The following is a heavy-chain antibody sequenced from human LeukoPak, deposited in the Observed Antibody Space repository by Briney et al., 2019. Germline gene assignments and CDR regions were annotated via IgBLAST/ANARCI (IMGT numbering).Heavy chain of an antibody. V-gene: IGHV3-15*01. D-gene: IGHD3-16*01. Sequence: GGSLRLSCAASGFTFSNAWMSWVRQAPGKGLEWVGRIKSKTFGGTTDYAAPVKGRFTISRDDSKNTLYLHMNTLKTEDTAIYYCTTLGAFGYWGQGTLVTVSS. CDR1: GFTFSNAW. J-gene: IGHJ4*02. CDR2: IKSKTFGGTT. CDR3: TTLGAFGY.